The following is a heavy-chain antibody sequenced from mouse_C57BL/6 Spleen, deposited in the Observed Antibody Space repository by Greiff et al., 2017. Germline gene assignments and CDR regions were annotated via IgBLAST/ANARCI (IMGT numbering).Heavy chain of an antibody. Sequence: QVQLQQPGAELVKPGASVKLSCKASGYTFTSYWMQWVKQRPGQGLEWIGEIDPSDSYTNYNQKFKGKATLTVDTSSSTAYMQLSSLTSEDSAVYYCVRWGAVVDYWGQGTTLTVSS. D-gene: IGHD1-1*01. V-gene: IGHV1-50*01. CDR1: GYTFTSYW. CDR3: VRWGAVVDY. J-gene: IGHJ2*01. CDR2: IDPSDSYT.